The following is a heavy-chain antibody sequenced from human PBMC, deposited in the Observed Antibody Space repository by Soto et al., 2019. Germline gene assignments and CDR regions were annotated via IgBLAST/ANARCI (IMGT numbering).Heavy chain of an antibody. V-gene: IGHV5-51*01. CDR3: AREPEHYNYGMDV. CDR1: GYSFTTYW. CDR2: IYPGDSDT. Sequence: PGESLKISCQASGYSFTTYWISWVRQMPGKGLEWMGIIYPGDSDTRYSPSFQGQVTISADKSISTAYLQWSSLKASDTAMYYCAREPEHYNYGMDVWGQGTTVTVSS. J-gene: IGHJ6*02.